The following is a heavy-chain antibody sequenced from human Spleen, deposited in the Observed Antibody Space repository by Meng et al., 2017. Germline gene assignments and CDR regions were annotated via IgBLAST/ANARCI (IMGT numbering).Heavy chain of an antibody. CDR1: GGSTSSSGYY. CDR2: IYYSGLT. Sequence: ESLKISCSVSGGSTSSSGYYWAWIRQPSGKGLEWIGSIYYSGLTYYNPSLKSRVTISLDTSKNQFSLKLNSVTAADTAVYYCAPRRGKYYFDYWGQGTLVTVSS. J-gene: IGHJ4*02. V-gene: IGHV4-39*07. CDR3: APRRGKYYFDY. D-gene: IGHD3-10*01.